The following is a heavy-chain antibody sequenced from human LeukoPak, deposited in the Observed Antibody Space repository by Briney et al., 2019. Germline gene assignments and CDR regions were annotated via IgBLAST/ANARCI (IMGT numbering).Heavy chain of an antibody. CDR3: ATRVPPGVVVPAAINWFDP. J-gene: IGHJ5*02. D-gene: IGHD2-2*02. V-gene: IGHV1-24*01. CDR2: FDPEDGET. Sequence: GASVKVSCKVSGYTLTELSMHWVRQAPGKGLEWMGGFDPEDGETIYAQKFQGRVTMTEDTSTDTAYMELSSLRSEDTAVYYCATRVPPGVVVPAAINWFDPWGQGTLVTVSS. CDR1: GYTLTELS.